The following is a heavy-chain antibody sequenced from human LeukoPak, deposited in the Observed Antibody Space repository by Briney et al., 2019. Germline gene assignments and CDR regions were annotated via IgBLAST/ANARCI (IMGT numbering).Heavy chain of an antibody. CDR2: ISYDGSNK. CDR3: ASANRGYSYGLLDY. V-gene: IGHV3-30-3*01. D-gene: IGHD5-18*01. CDR1: GFTFSSYA. Sequence: GGSLRLSCAASGFTFSSYAMHWVRQAPGKGLEWVAVISYDGSNKYYADSVKGRFTISRDNSKNTLYLQMNSLRAEDTAVYYCASANRGYSYGLLDYWGQGTLVTVSS. J-gene: IGHJ4*02.